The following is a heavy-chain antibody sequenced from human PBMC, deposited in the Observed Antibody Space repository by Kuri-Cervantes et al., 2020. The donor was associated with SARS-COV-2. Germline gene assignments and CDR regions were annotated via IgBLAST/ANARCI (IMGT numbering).Heavy chain of an antibody. J-gene: IGHJ4*02. CDR1: GFTFSSYS. Sequence: GESLKISCAASGFTFSSYSMNWVRQAPGKGLEWVSYISSSSSTIYYADSVKGRFTISRDNAKNSLYLQMNSLRAEDTAVYYCAREGGIAVAGTGFDYWGQGTLVTVSS. CDR2: ISSSSSTI. V-gene: IGHV3-48*01. CDR3: AREGGIAVAGTGFDY. D-gene: IGHD6-19*01.